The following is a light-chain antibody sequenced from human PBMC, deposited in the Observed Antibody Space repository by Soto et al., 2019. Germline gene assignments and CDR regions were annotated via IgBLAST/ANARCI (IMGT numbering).Light chain of an antibody. J-gene: IGKJ4*01. CDR3: QQYDDWPLT. V-gene: IGKV3-15*01. CDR2: DAF. Sequence: EKVMTQSPATLSVSPGERATLSCRASENIKNRLAWYQQKPGQGPRLLIYDAFTRATDIPARFSGSASGTEFTLTISSLQSEDSAFYYCQQYDDWPLTLRGGTKVDIK. CDR1: ENIKNR.